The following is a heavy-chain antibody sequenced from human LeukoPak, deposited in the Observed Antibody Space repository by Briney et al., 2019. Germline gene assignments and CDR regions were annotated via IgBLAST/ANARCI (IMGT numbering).Heavy chain of an antibody. V-gene: IGHV3-23*01. CDR3: AKGFSRGYFDY. Sequence: GGSLRLSCAASGFTFSSQPMSWVRQPPGKGLEWVSAISGSGGSTYYADSVKGRFTISRDNSKNTLYLQMNSLRAEDTAVYYCAKGFSRGYFDYWGQGTLVTVSS. CDR2: ISGSGGST. D-gene: IGHD2-2*01. CDR1: GFTFSSQP. J-gene: IGHJ4*02.